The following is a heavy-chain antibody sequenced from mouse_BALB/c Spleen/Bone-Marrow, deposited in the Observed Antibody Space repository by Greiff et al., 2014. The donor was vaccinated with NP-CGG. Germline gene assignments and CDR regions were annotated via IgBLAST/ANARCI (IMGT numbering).Heavy chain of an antibody. Sequence: VQLQQSGAELVKPGASVKLSCKASGYTFTSYWMYWVFQRPGQGLEWIGEINPRSGRTNYNEKFKSRATLTVDKSSSTAYMQLSSLTSEDSAVYYCARGLYGAMDYWGQGTSVTVSS. CDR3: ARGLYGAMDY. J-gene: IGHJ4*01. D-gene: IGHD1-1*01. CDR2: INPRSGRT. V-gene: IGHV1S81*02. CDR1: GYTFTSYW.